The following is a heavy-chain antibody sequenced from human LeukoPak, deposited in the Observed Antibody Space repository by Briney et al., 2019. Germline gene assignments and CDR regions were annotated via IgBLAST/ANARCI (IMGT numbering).Heavy chain of an antibody. V-gene: IGHV4-59*01. D-gene: IGHD2-8*01. CDR2: IYYSGST. CDR1: GGSISSYY. J-gene: IGHJ5*02. CDR3: ARASVWGFDP. Sequence: YPSETLSLTCTVSGGSISSYYWSWIRQPPGKGLEWIGYIYYSGSTNYNPSLKSRVTISVDTSKNQFSLKLSSVTAADTAVYYCARASVWGFDPWGQGTLATVSS.